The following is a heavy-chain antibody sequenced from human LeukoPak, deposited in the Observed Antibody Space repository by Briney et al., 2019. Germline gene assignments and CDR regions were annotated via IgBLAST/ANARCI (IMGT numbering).Heavy chain of an antibody. V-gene: IGHV3-53*01. CDR3: ASGEWPQNY. CDR2: IYSDGRT. Sequence: PGGSLRLSCAASGFPFSTYAMSWVRQAPGKRLEWVSLIYSDGRTYYADSVKGRFTISRDNSKNTLYLQMNSVRAEDTAVYYCASGEWPQNYWGQGTLVTVSS. J-gene: IGHJ4*02. CDR1: GFPFSTYA. D-gene: IGHD3-10*01.